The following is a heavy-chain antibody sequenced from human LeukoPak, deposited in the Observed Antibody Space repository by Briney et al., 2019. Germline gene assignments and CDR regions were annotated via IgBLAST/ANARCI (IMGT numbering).Heavy chain of an antibody. D-gene: IGHD4-11*01. V-gene: IGHV3-30*18. CDR1: GFTFSTYG. Sequence: GGSLRLSCVASGFTFSTYGMHSVRQAPGRGLEWVALISYDESNKLYADSVKGRFTISRDNSKNTLYLQMNSLRAEDTAVYYCAKDGAVTTRYYYYNGMDVWGQGTTVTVSS. CDR3: AKDGAVTTRYYYYNGMDV. J-gene: IGHJ6*02. CDR2: ISYDESNK.